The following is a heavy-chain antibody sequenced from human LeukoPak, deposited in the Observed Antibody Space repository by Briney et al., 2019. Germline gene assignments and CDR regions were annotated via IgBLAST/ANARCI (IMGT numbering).Heavy chain of an antibody. CDR1: GFTCTRYS. V-gene: IGHV3-30*02. CDR2: IWYDGSNK. CDR3: AKLPSDGGGWYLGEYYFDD. D-gene: IGHD6-19*01. J-gene: IGHJ4*02. Sequence: GGSLRLSCAECGFTCTRYSTHGVRAAPGKGLGCVALIWYDGSNKYYAYSVKGRFTISRDNSKNTLYLQMNSLRAEDTAVYYCAKLPSDGGGWYLGEYYFDDWGQGTLVTVSS.